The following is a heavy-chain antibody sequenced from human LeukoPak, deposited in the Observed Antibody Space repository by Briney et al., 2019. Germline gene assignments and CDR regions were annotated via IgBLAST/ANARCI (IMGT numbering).Heavy chain of an antibody. CDR1: GYTFTSYY. J-gene: IGHJ4*02. CDR2: INPSAGST. D-gene: IGHD6-19*01. V-gene: IGHV1-46*01. CDR3: ARKGDIAVAGLVLDH. Sequence: VASVKVSCKASGYTFTSYYLHWVRQAPGQGLEWVGIINPSAGSTSYAQKFQGRVTMTRDTSTSTVYMELSSLRSEDTAVYYCARKGDIAVAGLVLDHWGQGTLVTVSS.